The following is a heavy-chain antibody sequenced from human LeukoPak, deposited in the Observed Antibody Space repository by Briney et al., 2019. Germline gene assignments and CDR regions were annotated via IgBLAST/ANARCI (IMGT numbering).Heavy chain of an antibody. Sequence: SETLSLTCTVSGGSISNYYWSWIRQPPAKGLEWIGYIYYSGSTHYNPSLKSRVTMSVDTSKNQFSLKLSSVTAADTAVYYCASGMIRGINLFDYWGQGTLVTVSS. CDR1: GGSISNYY. CDR2: IYYSGST. CDR3: ASGMIRGINLFDY. V-gene: IGHV4-59*01. J-gene: IGHJ4*02. D-gene: IGHD3-10*01.